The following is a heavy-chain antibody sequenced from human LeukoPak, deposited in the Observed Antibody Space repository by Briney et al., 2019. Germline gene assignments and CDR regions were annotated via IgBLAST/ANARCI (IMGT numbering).Heavy chain of an antibody. CDR1: GGSISSYY. CDR2: IYYSGST. D-gene: IGHD6-19*01. Sequence: SETLSLTCTVSGGSISSYYWSWIRQPAGKGLEWIGYIYYSGSTNYNPSLKSRVTISVDTSKNQFSLKLSSVTAADTAVYYCARDSGYSSGWPYFDYWGQGTLVTVSS. CDR3: ARDSGYSSGWPYFDY. V-gene: IGHV4-59*01. J-gene: IGHJ4*02.